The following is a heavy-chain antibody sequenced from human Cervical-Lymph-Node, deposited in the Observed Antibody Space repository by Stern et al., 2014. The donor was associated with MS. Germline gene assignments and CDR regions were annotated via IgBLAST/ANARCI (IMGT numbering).Heavy chain of an antibody. J-gene: IGHJ6*02. CDR1: GFTFSSYW. CDR2: IDKDGSST. CDR3: ARGYGDTFYYYYGMDV. D-gene: IGHD4-17*01. V-gene: IGHV3-74*02. Sequence: EVQLVESGGGLVQPGGSLRLSCAASGFTFSSYWMHWVRQAPGKGLVWVSRIDKDGSSTSYADSLKGLFTISRDNAKNTLYLQMNSLRAEDTAVYYCARGYGDTFYYYYGMDVWGQGTTVTVSS.